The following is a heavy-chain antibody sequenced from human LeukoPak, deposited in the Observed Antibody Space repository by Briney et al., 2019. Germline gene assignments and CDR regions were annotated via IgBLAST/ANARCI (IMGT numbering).Heavy chain of an antibody. CDR1: GFNFGGFA. Sequence: GGSLRLSCSVSGFNFGGFAMSWVRQAPGRGLEWVPGSYVGGSRAEYPDSVRGRFIVSRDDSKNTLYLEMNSIKVEDTTVDYSAEYLTDDDGRWEFDAWGQGTVVTVSS. CDR3: AEYLTDDDGRWEFDA. CDR2: SYVGGSRA. J-gene: IGHJ5*02. D-gene: IGHD5-24*01. V-gene: IGHV3-23*03.